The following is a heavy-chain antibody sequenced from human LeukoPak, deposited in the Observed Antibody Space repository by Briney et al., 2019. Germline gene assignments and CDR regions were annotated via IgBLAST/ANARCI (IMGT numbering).Heavy chain of an antibody. CDR2: ISSSSSYI. Sequence: GGSLRLSCAASGFTFSTYRMNWVRQAPGKGLEWVSSISSSSSYIYYADSVKGRFTISRDNAKNSLYLQMNSLRAEDTAVYYCARSGVTTPLFDYWGQGTLVTVSS. CDR3: ARSGVTTPLFDY. CDR1: GFTFSTYR. D-gene: IGHD4-17*01. J-gene: IGHJ4*02. V-gene: IGHV3-21*01.